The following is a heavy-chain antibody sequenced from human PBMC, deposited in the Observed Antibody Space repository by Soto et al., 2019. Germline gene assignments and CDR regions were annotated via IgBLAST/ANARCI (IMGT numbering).Heavy chain of an antibody. D-gene: IGHD3-22*01. CDR3: ARDLGYYDSSGYRPFDY. CDR1: GYAFSNNF. Sequence: ASVKVSCKASGYAFSNNFMHWVRQAPAQGLEWMGVINPTTGLTSNAQKFQGRITMTSDTSSSTAYMELSSLRSEDTAVYYCARDLGYYDSSGYRPFDYWGQGTLVTVSS. CDR2: INPTTGLT. V-gene: IGHV1-46*01. J-gene: IGHJ4*02.